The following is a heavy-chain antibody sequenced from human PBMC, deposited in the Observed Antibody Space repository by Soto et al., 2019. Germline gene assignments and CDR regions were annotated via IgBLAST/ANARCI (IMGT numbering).Heavy chain of an antibody. CDR1: GFTFSSYG. CDR2: ISYDGSNK. V-gene: IGHV3-30*18. CDR3: AKDRYDYVWVSYRNYYYYYGMDV. D-gene: IGHD3-16*02. J-gene: IGHJ6*02. Sequence: QVQLVESGGGVVQPGRSLRLSCAASGFTFSSYGMHWVRQAPGKGLEWVAVISYDGSNKYYADSVKGRFTISRDNSKKTLYLQMTSLRSEDTVEYYCAKDRYDYVWVSYRNYYYYYGMDVWGQGTTVTVSS.